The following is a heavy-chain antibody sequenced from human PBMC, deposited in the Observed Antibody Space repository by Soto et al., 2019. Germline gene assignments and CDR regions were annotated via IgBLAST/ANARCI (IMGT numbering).Heavy chain of an antibody. CDR2: IYYSGST. CDR3: ARDYGDYEVHFDY. J-gene: IGHJ4*02. Sequence: QLQLQESGPGLVKPSETLSLTCTVSGGSISSSSYYWGWIRQPPGKGLEWIGSIYYSGSTYYNPSLKSRVAISVDTSKNQFSLKLSSVTAADTAVYYCARDYGDYEVHFDYWGQGTLVTVSS. CDR1: GGSISSSSYY. D-gene: IGHD4-17*01. V-gene: IGHV4-39*02.